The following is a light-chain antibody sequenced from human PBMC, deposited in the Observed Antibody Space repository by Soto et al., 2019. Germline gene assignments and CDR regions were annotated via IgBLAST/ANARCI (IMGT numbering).Light chain of an antibody. J-gene: IGKJ1*01. CDR1: QSVSSY. CDR2: DAS. V-gene: IGKV3-11*01. CDR3: QQYYKWPPT. Sequence: EIVLTQSPATLSLSPGERATLSCRASQSVSSYLAWYQQKPGQAPRLLIYDASNRATGIPARFSGSGSGTEFTLTISSLQSEDFAVYYCQQYYKWPPTFGQGTKVE.